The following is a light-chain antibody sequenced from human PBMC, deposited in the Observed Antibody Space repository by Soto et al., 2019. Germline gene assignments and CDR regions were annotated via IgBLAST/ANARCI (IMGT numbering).Light chain of an antibody. CDR1: STNIGAGYD. J-gene: IGLJ3*02. CDR2: GNS. V-gene: IGLV1-40*01. CDR3: QSYDSSLSAWV. Sequence: QSALTQPPSVSGAPGQRITISCTGTSTNIGAGYDVSWYQQLPGTAPKLLIYGNSNRPSGVPDRFSGSKSGTSASLAITGLQAEDEADYYCQSYDSSLSAWVFGGGTKLTVL.